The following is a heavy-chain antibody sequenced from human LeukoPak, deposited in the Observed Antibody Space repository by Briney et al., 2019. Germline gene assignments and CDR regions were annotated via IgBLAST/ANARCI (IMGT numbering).Heavy chain of an antibody. D-gene: IGHD6-13*01. CDR3: ARDGGGSSSWALYYYYYGMDV. V-gene: IGHV3-30-3*01. J-gene: IGHJ6*02. Sequence: GRSLRLSCAASGFTFSSYAMHWVRQAPGKGLEWVAVISYDGSNKYYADSVKGRFTISRDNSKNTLYLQMNSLRAEDTAVYYCARDGGGSSSWALYYYYYGMDVWGQGTTVTVSS. CDR2: ISYDGSNK. CDR1: GFTFSSYA.